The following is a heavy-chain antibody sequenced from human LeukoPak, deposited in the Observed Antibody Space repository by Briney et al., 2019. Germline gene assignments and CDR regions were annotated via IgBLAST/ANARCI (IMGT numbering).Heavy chain of an antibody. J-gene: IGHJ4*02. V-gene: IGHV1-3*01. CDR1: GYTFTRYG. CDR2: INAGNGNT. D-gene: IGHD6-19*01. Sequence: ASVKVSCKASGYTFTRYGISWVRQAPGQRVEWMGWINAGNGNTKYSQKFQGRVTITRDTSASTAYMEVSSLRSEDTAVYYCARDVMGLATDYWGQGTLVTVSS. CDR3: ARDVMGLATDY.